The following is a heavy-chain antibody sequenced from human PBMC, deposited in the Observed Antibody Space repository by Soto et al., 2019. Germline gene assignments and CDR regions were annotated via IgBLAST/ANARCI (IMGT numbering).Heavy chain of an antibody. Sequence: GGSLRLSCAASGFTFSNYAMSWVRQAPGKGLEWVSYISSGSSTIYYADSVKGRFTISRDNAKNSLYLQMNSLRDEDTAVYYCARDLTTHYYDSSGSAPGFDYWGQGTLVTVSS. CDR3: ARDLTTHYYDSSGSAPGFDY. CDR2: ISSGSSTI. D-gene: IGHD3-22*01. CDR1: GFTFSNYA. J-gene: IGHJ4*02. V-gene: IGHV3-48*02.